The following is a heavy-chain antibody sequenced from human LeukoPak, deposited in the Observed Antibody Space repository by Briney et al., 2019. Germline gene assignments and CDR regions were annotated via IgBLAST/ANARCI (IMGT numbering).Heavy chain of an antibody. J-gene: IGHJ3*02. V-gene: IGHV4-59*01. CDR2: IYYSGST. D-gene: IGHD5-18*01. CDR1: GGSISSYY. Sequence: SETLSLTCTVSGGSISSYYWSWIRQPPGKGLEWIGYIYYSGSTNYNPSLKSRVTISVDTSKNQFSLKLSSVTAADTAVYYCARDVDTAMVLGALDIWGQGTMVTVSS. CDR3: ARDVDTAMVLGALDI.